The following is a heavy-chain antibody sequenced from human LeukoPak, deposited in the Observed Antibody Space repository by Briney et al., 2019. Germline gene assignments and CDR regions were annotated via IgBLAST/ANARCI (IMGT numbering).Heavy chain of an antibody. Sequence: PGGSPRLSRAASGFTFSSYWMSWVRQAPGKGLEWVANIKQDGSEKYYVDSVKGRFTISRDNAKNSLYLQMNSLRAEGTAVYYCARWKYQLLGMDVWGQGTTVTVSS. CDR1: GFTFSSYW. D-gene: IGHD2-2*01. V-gene: IGHV3-7*01. CDR2: IKQDGSEK. J-gene: IGHJ6*02. CDR3: ARWKYQLLGMDV.